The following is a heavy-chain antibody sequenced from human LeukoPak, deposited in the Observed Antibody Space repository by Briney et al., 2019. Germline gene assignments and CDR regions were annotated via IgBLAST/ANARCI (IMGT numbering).Heavy chain of an antibody. D-gene: IGHD5-24*01. V-gene: IGHV4-39*07. CDR2: IYYSGST. CDR1: GGPISSSSYY. Sequence: ETLSLTCTVTGGPISSSSYYWGWIRQPPGKGLEWIGSIYYSGSTYYNPSLKSRVTISVDTSKNQFSLKLSSVTAADTAVYYCARARMATIIRGYYFDYWGQGTLVTVSS. J-gene: IGHJ4*02. CDR3: ARARMATIIRGYYFDY.